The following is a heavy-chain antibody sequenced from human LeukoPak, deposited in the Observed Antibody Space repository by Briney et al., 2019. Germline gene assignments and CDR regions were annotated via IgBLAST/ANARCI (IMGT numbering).Heavy chain of an antibody. J-gene: IGHJ4*02. CDR2: ISSSSSYI. D-gene: IGHD3-10*01. CDR3: ARDAGYYYGSGSSSDY. V-gene: IGHV3-21*01. CDR1: GFTFSSYS. Sequence: GGSLRLSCAASGFTFSSYSMNWVRQAPGKGLEWVSSISSSSSYIYYADSVKGRFTISRDNAKNSLYLQMNSLRAEDTAVCYCARDAGYYYGSGSSSDYWGQGTLVTVSS.